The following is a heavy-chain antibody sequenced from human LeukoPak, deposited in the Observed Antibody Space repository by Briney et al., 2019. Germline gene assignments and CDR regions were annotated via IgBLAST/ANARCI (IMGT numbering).Heavy chain of an antibody. D-gene: IGHD5-24*01. CDR1: GFPFSSYW. CDR3: TRVGYIDEGIDY. CDR2: IKQDGSKK. V-gene: IGHV3-7*04. Sequence: GGSLRLSCVASGFPFSSYWMTWVRQAPGKGLEGVANIKQDGSKKSYVDSVKGRFTLSRDNAKNSLYLQMNSLRAEDTAIYYCTRVGYIDEGIDYWGQGTLVTVSS. J-gene: IGHJ4*02.